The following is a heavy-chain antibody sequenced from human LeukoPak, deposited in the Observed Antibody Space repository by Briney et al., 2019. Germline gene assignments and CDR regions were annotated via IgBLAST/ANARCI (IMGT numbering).Heavy chain of an antibody. CDR1: GYTFSTNW. CDR2: IYPSDSET. D-gene: IGHD5-12*01. J-gene: IGHJ4*02. Sequence: GESLKISCKASGYTFSTNWIGWVRQMPGKGLEWMGIIYPSDSETRYSPSYQGQVTISADKSISTTYLQWSSLKASDTAMYYCARLSNSGYDYWGQGALVTVSS. V-gene: IGHV5-51*01. CDR3: ARLSNSGYDY.